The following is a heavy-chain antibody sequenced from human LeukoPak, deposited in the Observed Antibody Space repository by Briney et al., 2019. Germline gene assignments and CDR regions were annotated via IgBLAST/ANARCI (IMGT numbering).Heavy chain of an antibody. CDR1: GFTFSSYS. CDR2: ISSGSSDI. J-gene: IGHJ3*02. V-gene: IGHV3-21*01. Sequence: GGSLRLSCAASGFTFSSYSMNWVRQAPGKGLEWVSSISSGSSDIYYADAVKGRFTISRDNAKNSLYLQMNSLRAEDTAVYYCARDGFYSGSLVPFDTWGQGTMVTVSS. CDR3: ARDGFYSGSLVPFDT. D-gene: IGHD1-26*01.